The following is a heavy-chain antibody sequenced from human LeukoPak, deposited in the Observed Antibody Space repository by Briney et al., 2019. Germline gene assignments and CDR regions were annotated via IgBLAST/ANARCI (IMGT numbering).Heavy chain of an antibody. J-gene: IGHJ6*02. D-gene: IGHD3-3*01. Sequence: ASVKVSCKASGYTFTSYGISWVRQAPGQGLEWMGWISAYNGNTNYAQKLQGRVTMTTDISTSTAYMELRSLRSDDTAVYYCARDSLTIFGVVIIAPFNYYYYYGMDVWGQGTTVTVSS. V-gene: IGHV1-18*01. CDR2: ISAYNGNT. CDR1: GYTFTSYG. CDR3: ARDSLTIFGVVIIAPFNYYYYYGMDV.